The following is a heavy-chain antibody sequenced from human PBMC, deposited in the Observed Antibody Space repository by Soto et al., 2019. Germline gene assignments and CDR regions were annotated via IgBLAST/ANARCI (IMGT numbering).Heavy chain of an antibody. Sequence: QVQLQESGPGLVKPSEPWSPTCTAPVAPTRSNNGGGTGRPAGRELEWIGRIYTSGSTNYNPSLKSRVTMSVDTSKNQFSLKLSSVTAVDTAVYYCARDGYKKEVGYFDYWGQGTLVTVSS. CDR3: ARDGYKKEVGYFDY. CDR1: VAPTRSNN. D-gene: IGHD5-12*01. CDR2: IYTSGST. V-gene: IGHV4-4*07. J-gene: IGHJ4*02.